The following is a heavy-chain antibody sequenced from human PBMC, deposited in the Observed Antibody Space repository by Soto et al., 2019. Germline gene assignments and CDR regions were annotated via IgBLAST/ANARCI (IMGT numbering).Heavy chain of an antibody. D-gene: IGHD3-16*01. V-gene: IGHV3-66*01. Sequence: EVQLVESGGGLVQPGGSLRLSCADSGFTVSSNYMSWVRQAPGKGLEWVSVIYSGGSKYYADSVKGRFTISRDNSKDPLYLQMSSLRAEDTAVYYCARDWGGDWFDPWGQGTLVTVSS. CDR1: GFTVSSNY. J-gene: IGHJ5*02. CDR2: IYSGGSK. CDR3: ARDWGGDWFDP.